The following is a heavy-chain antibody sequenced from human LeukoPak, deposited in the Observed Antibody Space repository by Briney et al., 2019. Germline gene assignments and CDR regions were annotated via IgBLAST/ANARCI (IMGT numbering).Heavy chain of an antibody. CDR3: ARSVRGDY. V-gene: IGHV4-59*01. CDR2: IYYSGST. Sequence: SETLSLTCTVSGGSISSYYWSWIRQPPGKGLEWIGYIYYSGSTSYNPSLKSRVTISVDTSKNQFSLKLSSVTAADTAVYYCARSVRGDYWGQGTLVTVSS. CDR1: GGSISSYY. D-gene: IGHD3-10*01. J-gene: IGHJ4*02.